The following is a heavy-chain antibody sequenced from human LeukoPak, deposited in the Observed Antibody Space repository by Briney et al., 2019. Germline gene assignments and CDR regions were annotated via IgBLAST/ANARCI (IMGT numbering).Heavy chain of an antibody. CDR1: GGFFSGYY. D-gene: IGHD6-13*01. J-gene: IGHJ6*02. Sequence: PSETLSLTCAVYGGFFSGYYWSWIRQPPGKGLEWIGEINHSGSTNYNPSLKSRVTISVDTSKNQFSLKLSSVTAADTAVYYCARVPGSSWYWYYYYGMDVWGQGTTVTVSS. CDR2: INHSGST. CDR3: ARVPGSSWYWYYYYGMDV. V-gene: IGHV4-34*01.